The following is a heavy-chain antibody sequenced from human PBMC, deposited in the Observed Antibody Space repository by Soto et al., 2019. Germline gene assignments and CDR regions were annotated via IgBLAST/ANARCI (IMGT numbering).Heavy chain of an antibody. Sequence: ETLSLTCTVSGGSIRESGLYWGWIRQSPGKGLEWIGSIFFSGRTHYNPSLKSRVSIPIDASKNQFSLNVISVTAADTGVYYCVRSLMDVWGKGTTVTVSS. CDR1: GGSIRESGLY. CDR2: IFFSGRT. V-gene: IGHV4-39*01. CDR3: VRSLMDV. J-gene: IGHJ6*03.